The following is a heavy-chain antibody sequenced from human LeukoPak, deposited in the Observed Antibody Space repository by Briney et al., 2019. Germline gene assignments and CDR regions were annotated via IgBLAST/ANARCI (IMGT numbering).Heavy chain of an antibody. CDR1: GEGVSSKNGA. CDR2: TYYRSKWYT. CDR3: ARDVGTSGWHTFDY. V-gene: IGHV6-1*01. D-gene: IGHD6-19*01. Sequence: SQTLSVTCDISGEGVSSKNGAWNWIRQSPSRGLEWLGRTYYRSKWYTDYAVSMNGRITISPDTSKNQFSLQLNSVTPDDTAVYYCARDVGTSGWHTFDYWGQGTQVTVSS. J-gene: IGHJ4*02.